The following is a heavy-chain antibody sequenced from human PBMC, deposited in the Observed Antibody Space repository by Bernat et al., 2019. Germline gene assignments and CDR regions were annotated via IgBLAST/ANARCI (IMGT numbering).Heavy chain of an antibody. D-gene: IGHD1-26*01. V-gene: IGHV4-4*07. J-gene: IGHJ4*02. CDR3: ARDWADSGSYQIFDY. Sequence: QVQLQESGPGLVKPSETLSLTCTVSGGSISSYYWSWIRQPAGKGLEWIGRIYTSGSTNYNPSLKSRVTMSVDTSKNQFSLKLSSVTAADTAVYYCARDWADSGSYQIFDYRGQGTLVTVSS. CDR1: GGSISSYY. CDR2: IYTSGST.